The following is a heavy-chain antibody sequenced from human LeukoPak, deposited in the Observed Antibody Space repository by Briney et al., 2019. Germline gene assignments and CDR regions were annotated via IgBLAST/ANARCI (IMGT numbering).Heavy chain of an antibody. Sequence: PSETLSLTCTVSGGSISSYYWSWIRQPPGKGLEWIGYIFYSGSTNYNSSLKSRVTISVDTSKNQFSLKLSSVTAADTVVYYCARGFYDSSGYSEPFDHWGRGTLVTVSS. D-gene: IGHD3-22*01. CDR2: IFYSGST. J-gene: IGHJ4*02. CDR3: ARGFYDSSGYSEPFDH. V-gene: IGHV4-59*08. CDR1: GGSISSYY.